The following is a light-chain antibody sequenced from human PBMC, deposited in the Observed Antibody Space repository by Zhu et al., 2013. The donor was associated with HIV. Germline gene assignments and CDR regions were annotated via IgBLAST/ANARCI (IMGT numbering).Light chain of an antibody. CDR1: QSVSRSY. Sequence: EIVLTQSPGTLSLSPGERATLSCRASQSVSRSYLAWYQQKPGQAPRLLIYGISNRATGIPDRFSGSGSGTDFTLTISRLEPEDFAVYYCQHYGSSHVCSFGQGTKLEIK. J-gene: IGKJ2*04. CDR3: QHYGSSHVCS. V-gene: IGKV3-20*01. CDR2: GIS.